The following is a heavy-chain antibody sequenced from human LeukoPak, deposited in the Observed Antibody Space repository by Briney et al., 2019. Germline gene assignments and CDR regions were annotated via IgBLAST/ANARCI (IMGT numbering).Heavy chain of an antibody. D-gene: IGHD6-13*01. Sequence: SGTLSLTCAVSGGSISSSNWWSWVRQPPGKGLEWIGSIYYSGSTYYNPSLKSRVTISVDTSKNQFSLKLSSVTAADTAVYYCARDQGAAAAPLDYWGQGTLVTVSS. CDR1: GGSISSSNW. V-gene: IGHV4-4*02. J-gene: IGHJ4*02. CDR2: IYYSGST. CDR3: ARDQGAAAAPLDY.